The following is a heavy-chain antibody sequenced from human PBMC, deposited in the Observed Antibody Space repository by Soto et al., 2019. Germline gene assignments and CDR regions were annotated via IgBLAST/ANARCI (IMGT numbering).Heavy chain of an antibody. CDR1: GGSISSGGYY. Sequence: SETLSLTCTVSGGSISSGGYYWSWIRQHPGKGLEWIGYIYYSGSTYYNPSLKSRVTISVDTSKNQFSLKLNSVTAADTAVYYCARHGGSASAAMAPRSFDIWGQGTMVTVSS. V-gene: IGHV4-39*01. CDR2: IYYSGST. CDR3: ARHGGSASAAMAPRSFDI. D-gene: IGHD5-18*01. J-gene: IGHJ3*02.